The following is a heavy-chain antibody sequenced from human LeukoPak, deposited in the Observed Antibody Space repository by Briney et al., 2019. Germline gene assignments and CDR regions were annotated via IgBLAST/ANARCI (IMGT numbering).Heavy chain of an antibody. CDR3: ARHLGYRPNGVCYNYYYYGMDV. CDR2: IYYSGST. J-gene: IGHJ6*02. V-gene: IGHV4-39*01. D-gene: IGHD2-8*01. Sequence: SETLSLTCTVSGGSISSSSYYWGWIRQPPGKGLEWIGSIYYSGSTYYNPSLKSRVTISVDTSKKQFSLKLSSVTAADTAVYYCARHLGYRPNGVCYNYYYYGMDVWGQGTAVTVSS. CDR1: GGSISSSSYY.